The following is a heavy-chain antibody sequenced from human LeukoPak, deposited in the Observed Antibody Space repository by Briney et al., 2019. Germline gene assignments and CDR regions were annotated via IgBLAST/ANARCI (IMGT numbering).Heavy chain of an antibody. V-gene: IGHV3-23*01. J-gene: IGHJ4*02. CDR1: GFTFNKFA. CDR2: ISGSTENT. CDR3: ARAPRKFRGIIVTPLYYFDY. Sequence: GGSLRLSCAASGFTFNKFAMSWVRQAPGKGLEWVSTISGSTENTYYADSVKGRFTISRDNSKNTLYLQMNSLRAEDTAIYYCARAPRKFRGIIVTPLYYFDYWGQGALVTVSS. D-gene: IGHD3-10*01.